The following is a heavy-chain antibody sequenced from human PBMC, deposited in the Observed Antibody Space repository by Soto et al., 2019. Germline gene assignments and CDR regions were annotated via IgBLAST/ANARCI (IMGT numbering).Heavy chain of an antibody. V-gene: IGHV4-59*08. D-gene: IGHD5-12*01. J-gene: IGHJ5*02. Sequence: SETLSLTCTVSGGSISSYYWSWIRQPPGKGLEWIGYIYYSGSTNYNPSLKSRVTISVDTSKNQFSLKLSSVTAADTAVYYCARRGGYGWFDPWGQGTLVTVSS. CDR1: GGSISSYY. CDR2: IYYSGST. CDR3: ARRGGYGWFDP.